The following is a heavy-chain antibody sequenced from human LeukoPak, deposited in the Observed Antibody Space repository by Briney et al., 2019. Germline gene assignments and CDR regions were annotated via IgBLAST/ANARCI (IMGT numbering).Heavy chain of an antibody. V-gene: IGHV3-23*01. J-gene: IGHJ4*02. Sequence: GGSLRLSCAASGFTFSDYYTSWVRQAPGKGLEWVSVISGSGGSTYYADSVKGRFTISRDNSKNTLYLQTNSLRAEDTAIYYCAKQPAKYYFDYWGQGTLVTVSS. D-gene: IGHD6-6*01. CDR3: AKQPAKYYFDY. CDR1: GFTFSDYY. CDR2: ISGSGGST.